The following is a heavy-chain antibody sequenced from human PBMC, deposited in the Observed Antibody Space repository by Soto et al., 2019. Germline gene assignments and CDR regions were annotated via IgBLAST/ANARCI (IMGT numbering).Heavy chain of an antibody. V-gene: IGHV4-31*03. J-gene: IGHJ4*02. CDR3: ARVPDY. D-gene: IGHD2-2*01. CDR2: IYYSGST. CDR1: GGSISSGTYH. Sequence: TSETLSLTCTVSGGSISSGTYHWTWIRQHPEKGLEWIGYIYYSGSTYYNPSLKSRVTISVDTSKNQFSLRLSSVTAADTAVYYCARVPDYWGQGVLVTVSS.